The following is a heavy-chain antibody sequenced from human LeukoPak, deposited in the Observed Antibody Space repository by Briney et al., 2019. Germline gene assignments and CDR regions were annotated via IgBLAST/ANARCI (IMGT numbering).Heavy chain of an antibody. Sequence: GRSLRLSCAASGFTFCSYGMHWVRQAPGKGLEWVAVISYDGSNKYYADSVKGRFTISRDNSKNTLYLQMDSLRAEDTAVYYCAKQRRSSWYSPFDYWGQGTLVTVSS. V-gene: IGHV3-30*18. D-gene: IGHD6-13*01. CDR3: AKQRRSSWYSPFDY. CDR1: GFTFCSYG. CDR2: ISYDGSNK. J-gene: IGHJ4*02.